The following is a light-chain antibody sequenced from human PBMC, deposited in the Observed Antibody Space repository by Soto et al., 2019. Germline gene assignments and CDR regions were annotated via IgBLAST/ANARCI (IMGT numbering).Light chain of an antibody. J-gene: IGLJ1*01. CDR3: SSYTSSSTYV. Sequence: QSVLTQPAPVSGSPGQSITISCTGTISDVGRYNYVSWYQQHPGKAPKLMIYEVSNRPSGVSNRFSGSKSGNTASLTISGLQAEDEADYYCSSYTSSSTYVFGTGTKVTVL. CDR2: EVS. V-gene: IGLV2-14*01. CDR1: ISDVGRYNY.